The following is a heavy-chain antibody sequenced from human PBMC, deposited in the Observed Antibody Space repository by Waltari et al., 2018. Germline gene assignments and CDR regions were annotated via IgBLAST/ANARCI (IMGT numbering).Heavy chain of an antibody. V-gene: IGHV1-69*04. J-gene: IGHJ3*02. D-gene: IGHD1-7*01. CDR1: GGTFSSYA. CDR2: IIPILGIA. CDR3: ASVGDWNYVLGAFDI. Sequence: QVQLVQSGAEVKKPGSSVKVSCKASGGTFSSYAISWVRQAPGQGLEWMGGIIPILGIANYAQKFQGRVTITADESTSTAYMELSSLRSEDTAVYYCASVGDWNYVLGAFDIWGQGTMVTVSS.